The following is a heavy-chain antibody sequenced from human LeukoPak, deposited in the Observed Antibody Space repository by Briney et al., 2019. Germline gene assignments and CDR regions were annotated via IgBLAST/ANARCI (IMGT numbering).Heavy chain of an antibody. J-gene: IGHJ5*02. Sequence: GSLRLSCAASGFTFSSYWMHWIRQPPGKGLEWIGNIYYTGSTKYNPSLKSRVTMSVDMSKHQVSLNLTSVTAIDTAIYYCARSESSGYYEWFDPWGQGTPVTVSS. CDR3: ARSESSGYYEWFDP. CDR2: IYYTGST. D-gene: IGHD3-22*01. V-gene: IGHV4-59*08. CDR1: GFTFSSYW.